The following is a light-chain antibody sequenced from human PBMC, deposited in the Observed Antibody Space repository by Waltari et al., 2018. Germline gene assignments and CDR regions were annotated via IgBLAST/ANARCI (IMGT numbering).Light chain of an antibody. J-gene: IGLJ2*01. V-gene: IGLV1-44*01. Sequence: QSVLTQPPSASGTPGQRVSISCSGGNSNIGSNVVNWYQTLPGAAPRLLIYSTDQRPSGVPDRFSGSKSGTSASLAISGLQSEDEADYYCATWDGRLTAVVFGGGTKVTVL. CDR2: STD. CDR3: ATWDGRLTAVV. CDR1: NSNIGSNV.